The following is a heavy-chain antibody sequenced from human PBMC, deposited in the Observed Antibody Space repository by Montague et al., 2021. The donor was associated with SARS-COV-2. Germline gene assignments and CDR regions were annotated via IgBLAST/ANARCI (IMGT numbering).Heavy chain of an antibody. CDR3: ARHYGSSLDS. D-gene: IGHD4-17*01. Sequence: SETLSLTCTVSGGSISSTTYRWGWIRQPPGKGLEWIGFISYSGTTFYNPSLKIRISMSVDTPKSQFSLNLTSVTAADTAVYYCARHYGSSLDSWGQGILVAVSS. V-gene: IGHV4-39*01. CDR2: ISYSGTT. CDR1: GGSISSTTYR. J-gene: IGHJ4*02.